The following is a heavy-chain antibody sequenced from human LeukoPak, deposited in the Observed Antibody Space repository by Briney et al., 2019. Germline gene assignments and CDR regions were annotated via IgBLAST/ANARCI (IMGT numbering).Heavy chain of an antibody. CDR1: GFTFSSHW. CDR2: INTDGSTT. Sequence: GGSLRLSCAASGFTFSSHWMHWVRQAPGKGLVWVSRINTDGSTTNYADSVKGRFTVSRDNAKNTLYLQMNSLRGEDTAVYYCALNFDYWGQGTLVTVSS. V-gene: IGHV3-74*01. J-gene: IGHJ4*02. CDR3: ALNFDY.